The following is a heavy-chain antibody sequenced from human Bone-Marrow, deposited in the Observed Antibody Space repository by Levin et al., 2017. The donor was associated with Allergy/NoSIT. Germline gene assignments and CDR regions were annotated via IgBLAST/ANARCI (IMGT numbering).Heavy chain of an antibody. J-gene: IGHJ6*02. CDR1: GGIFTTYT. Sequence: PEASVKVSCKADGGIFTTYTITWVRQAPGQTFEWMGRIVPRMDIADYTKKFQGRVTITADKSTNTAYMEVTDLRLEDTAVYYCSKEGAPFPANYDYYHGMDVWGQGTTVTVSS. CDR3: SKEGAPFPANYDYYHGMDV. V-gene: IGHV1-69*02. CDR2: IVPRMDIA. D-gene: IGHD1-26*01.